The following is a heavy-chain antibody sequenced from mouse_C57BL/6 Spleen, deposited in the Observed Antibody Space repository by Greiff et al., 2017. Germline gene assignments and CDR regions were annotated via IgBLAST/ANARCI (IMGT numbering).Heavy chain of an antibody. Sequence: VQLQQSGTVLARPGASVKMSCKTSGYTFTSYWMHWVKQRPGQGLEWLGAIYPGNSDPSYNQKFKGKAKLTAVTSASTAYMELSSLTNEDSAVYYCTRSDGNYRAMDYWGQGTSVTVSS. CDR2: IYPGNSDP. CDR1: GYTFTSYW. D-gene: IGHD2-1*01. CDR3: TRSDGNYRAMDY. J-gene: IGHJ4*01. V-gene: IGHV1-5*01.